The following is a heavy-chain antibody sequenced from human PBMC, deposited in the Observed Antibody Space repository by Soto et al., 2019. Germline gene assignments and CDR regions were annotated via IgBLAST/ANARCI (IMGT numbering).Heavy chain of an antibody. J-gene: IGHJ6*03. CDR2: ISSASSTT. Sequence: EEQLVESGGALVQPGGSLRLSCAASGFTFNRFGMNWVRQAPGKGLEWISYISSASSTTKYAESVKGRFTISRDNARESLYLQMSSLRVEDTAVYYCARRPLWSGLSDYYYMDVWGKGTTVTVSS. D-gene: IGHD3-3*01. CDR3: ARRPLWSGLSDYYYMDV. V-gene: IGHV3-48*01. CDR1: GFTFNRFG.